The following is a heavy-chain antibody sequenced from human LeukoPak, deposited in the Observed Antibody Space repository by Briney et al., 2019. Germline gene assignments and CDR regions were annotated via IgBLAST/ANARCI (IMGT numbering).Heavy chain of an antibody. CDR2: IYYSGST. J-gene: IGHJ4*02. CDR3: ARDHSGTNYVRD. D-gene: IGHD4/OR15-4a*01. V-gene: IGHV4-39*07. Sequence: ASETLSLTCTVSGGSISSSSYYWGWIRQPPGKGLEWIGSIYYSGSTYYNPSLKSRVTISVDTSKNQFSLKLRSVTAADTAVYYCARDHSGTNYVRDWGQGTLVTVSS. CDR1: GGSISSSSYY.